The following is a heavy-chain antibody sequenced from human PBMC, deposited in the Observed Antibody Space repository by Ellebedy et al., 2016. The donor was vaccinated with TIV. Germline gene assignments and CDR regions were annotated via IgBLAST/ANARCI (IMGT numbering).Heavy chain of an antibody. D-gene: IGHD5-24*01. J-gene: IGHJ3*02. CDR2: IYGSGRGI. V-gene: IGHV3-23*01. Sequence: PGGSLRLSCAASGFTFSAFAMAWVRQTPGKGLQCVSGIYGSGRGIFYSDSVKGRFTISRDNSKNTLYLQMGSLRAEDTATYYCAKDQVAGDGRWVFDMWGQGSMVTVSS. CDR1: GFTFSAFA. CDR3: AKDQVAGDGRWVFDM.